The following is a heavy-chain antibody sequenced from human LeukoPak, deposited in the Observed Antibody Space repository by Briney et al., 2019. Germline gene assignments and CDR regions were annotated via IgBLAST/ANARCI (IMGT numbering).Heavy chain of an antibody. J-gene: IGHJ6*03. CDR3: ATYSNYVYYYYYYMDV. D-gene: IGHD4-11*01. CDR1: GGTFSSYT. Sequence: ASVKVSCKASGGTFSSYTISWVRQAPGQGVEWMGRIIPILGIANYAQKFQGRVTITADKSTSTAYMELSSLRSEDTAVYYSATYSNYVYYYYYYMDVWGKGTTVTVSS. V-gene: IGHV1-69*02. CDR2: IIPILGIA.